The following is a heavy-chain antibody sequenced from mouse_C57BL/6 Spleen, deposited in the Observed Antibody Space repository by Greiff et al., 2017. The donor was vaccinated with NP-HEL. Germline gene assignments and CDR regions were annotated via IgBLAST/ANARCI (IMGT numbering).Heavy chain of an antibody. CDR1: GYTFTSYW. CDR2: IDPSDSYT. J-gene: IGHJ2*01. CDR3: ARRGSYYYGRGGDFDY. V-gene: IGHV1-69*01. D-gene: IGHD1-1*01. Sequence: QVQLQQPGAELVMPGASVKLSCKASGYTFTSYWMHWVKQRPGQGLEWIGEIDPSDSYTNYNQKFKGKSTLTVDKSSSTAYMQRSSLASEDSAVYYCARRGSYYYGRGGDFDYWGQGTTLTVSS.